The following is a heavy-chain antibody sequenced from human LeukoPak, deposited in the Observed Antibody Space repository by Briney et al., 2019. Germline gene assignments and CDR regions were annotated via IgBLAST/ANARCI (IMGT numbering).Heavy chain of an antibody. D-gene: IGHD2-2*02. Sequence: GASVKVSCKASGYTFTSYAMHWVRQAPGQRLEWMGWINAGNGNTKYSQKFQGRVTITRDTSASTACMELSSLRSEDTAVYYCARAPHCSSTSCYRGNWFDPWGQGTLVTVSS. CDR3: ARAPHCSSTSCYRGNWFDP. CDR1: GYTFTSYA. V-gene: IGHV1-3*01. J-gene: IGHJ5*02. CDR2: INAGNGNT.